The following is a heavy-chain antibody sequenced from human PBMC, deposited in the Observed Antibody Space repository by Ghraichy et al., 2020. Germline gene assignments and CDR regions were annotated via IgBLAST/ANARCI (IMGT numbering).Heavy chain of an antibody. CDR1: GFTFSAYN. V-gene: IGHV3-48*01. Sequence: GESLNISCAASGFTFSAYNMNWVRQAPGKGLEWVSYITTDSDLTYYAGSVRGRFTISRDDAKKSLYLQMNALRAEDTAVYYCVRVGQLYCRGGNCYYFDYWGQGTLFTVSS. CDR3: VRVGQLYCRGGNCYYFDY. J-gene: IGHJ4*02. D-gene: IGHD2-15*01. CDR2: ITTDSDLT.